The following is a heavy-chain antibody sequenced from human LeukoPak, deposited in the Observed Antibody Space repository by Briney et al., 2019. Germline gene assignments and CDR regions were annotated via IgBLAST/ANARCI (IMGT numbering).Heavy chain of an antibody. CDR3: AREDYGTDY. D-gene: IGHD3-16*01. CDR1: GYSISSGYY. Sequence: PSETLSLTCAVSGYSISSGYYWGWIRQPPGKGLEWIGSIYHSGSTYYNPSLKSRVTISVDTSKNQFSLKLSSVTAADTAVYYCAREDYGTDYWGQGTLVTVSS. J-gene: IGHJ4*02. CDR2: IYHSGST. V-gene: IGHV4-38-2*02.